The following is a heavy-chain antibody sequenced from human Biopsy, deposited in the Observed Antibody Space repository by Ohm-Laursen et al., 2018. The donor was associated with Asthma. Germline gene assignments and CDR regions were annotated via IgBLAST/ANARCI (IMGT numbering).Heavy chain of an antibody. CDR3: LRDTLGYYFDI. CDR1: GRHFGSYN. D-gene: IGHD6-13*01. V-gene: IGHV3-30-3*01. Sequence: SLRLSCLASGRHFGSYNMHWARQAPGKGLEWVAVITFDGSTQHYGDSVKGRFTISRDNSKNMLFLQMNSLRAEDTAVYYCLRDTLGYYFDIWGQGTQVTVSS. J-gene: IGHJ4*02. CDR2: ITFDGSTQ.